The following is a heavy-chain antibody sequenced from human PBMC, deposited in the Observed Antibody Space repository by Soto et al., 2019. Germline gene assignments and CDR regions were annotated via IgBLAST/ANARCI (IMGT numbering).Heavy chain of an antibody. CDR2: IYPGDSDT. V-gene: IGHV5-51*01. CDR3: ARHPYYDFWSGYLANWFDP. J-gene: IGHJ5*02. D-gene: IGHD3-3*01. CDR1: GYSFTSYW. Sequence: PGESLKISCKGSGYSFTSYWIGWVRQMPGKGLEWMGIIYPGDSDTRYSPSFQGQVTISADKSISTAYLQWSSLKASDTAMYYCARHPYYDFWSGYLANWFDPWGQGTLVTVSS.